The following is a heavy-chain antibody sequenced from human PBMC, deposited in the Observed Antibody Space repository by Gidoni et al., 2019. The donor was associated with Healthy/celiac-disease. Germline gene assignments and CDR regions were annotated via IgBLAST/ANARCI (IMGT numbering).Heavy chain of an antibody. CDR3: ARVACSSTSCYTRGCAYYYYGMDV. J-gene: IGHJ6*02. Sequence: EVQLVESGGGLIQPGGSLRLSCAASGFTVSSNYMRWVRQAPGKGLEWVSVIYSCGSTYYADSVKGRFTISRDNSKNTLYLQMNSLRAEDTAVYYCARVACSSTSCYTRGCAYYYYGMDVWGQGTTVTVSS. V-gene: IGHV3-66*03. CDR1: GFTVSSNY. D-gene: IGHD2-2*02. CDR2: IYSCGST.